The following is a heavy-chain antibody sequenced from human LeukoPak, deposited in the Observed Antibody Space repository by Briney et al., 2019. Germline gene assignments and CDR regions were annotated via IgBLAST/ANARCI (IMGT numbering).Heavy chain of an antibody. J-gene: IGHJ4*02. D-gene: IGHD5-12*01. V-gene: IGHV3-64D*06. CDR1: GFTFSSHA. CDR2: MTSNGGST. CDR3: VRSRSGLSDY. Sequence: GGSLRLSCSASGFTFSSHAMCWVPQAPGKGLEYVSCMTSNGGSTYYADSVKGRFTISRDNSKNTLSLQMSSLRSEDSAVYYCVRSRSGLSDYWGQGTLVIVSS.